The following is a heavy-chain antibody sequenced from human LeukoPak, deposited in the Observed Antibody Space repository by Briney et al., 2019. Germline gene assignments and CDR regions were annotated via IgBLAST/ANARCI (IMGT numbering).Heavy chain of an antibody. Sequence: GASVKVSCKASQYSFTDYAVHWVRQAPGQRLEWMGWINAGNGNTKYSQKFQGRVTITRDTSHSHMELSSLRSEDTAVYYCARGNDYGDPQIDAFDYWGQGTLVTVSS. J-gene: IGHJ4*02. D-gene: IGHD4-17*01. CDR3: ARGNDYGDPQIDAFDY. V-gene: IGHV1-3*01. CDR2: INAGNGNT. CDR1: QYSFTDYA.